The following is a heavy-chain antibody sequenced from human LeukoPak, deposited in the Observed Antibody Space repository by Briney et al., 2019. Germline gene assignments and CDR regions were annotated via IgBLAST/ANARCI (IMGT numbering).Heavy chain of an antibody. D-gene: IGHD2-8*01. CDR2: ISSSGSTI. J-gene: IGHJ6*02. CDR3: ASPYCTNGVCYTSGMDV. V-gene: IGHV3-48*03. Sequence: PGGSLRLSCAASGFTFSSYEMNWVHQAPGKGLEWVSYISSSGSTIYYADSVKGRFTISRDNAKNSLYLQMNSLRAEDTAVYYCASPYCTNGVCYTSGMDVWGQGTTVTVSS. CDR1: GFTFSSYE.